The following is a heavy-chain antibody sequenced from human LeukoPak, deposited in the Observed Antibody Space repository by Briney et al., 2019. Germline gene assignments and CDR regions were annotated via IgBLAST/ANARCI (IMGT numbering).Heavy chain of an antibody. CDR1: GGSISSYY. CDR3: ARAGDYDILTGYTYYFDY. V-gene: IGHV4-59*01. Sequence: SETLCLTCTVSGGSISSYYWSWIRQPPGKGLEWIGYIYYSGSTNYNPSLKSRVTISVDTSKNQFSLKLSSVTAADTAVYYCARAGDYDILTGYTYYFDYWGQGTLVTVSS. D-gene: IGHD3-9*01. CDR2: IYYSGST. J-gene: IGHJ4*02.